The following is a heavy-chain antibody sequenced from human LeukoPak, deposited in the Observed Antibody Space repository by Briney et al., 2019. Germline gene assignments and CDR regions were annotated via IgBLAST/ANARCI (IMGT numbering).Heavy chain of an antibody. V-gene: IGHV3-21*01. Sequence: GGSLRLSCAASGFTFSGYSMNWVRQAPGKGLEWVSSISSSSSYIYYADSVKGRFTISRDNAKNSLYLQMNSLRAEDAAVYYCAGDWGFPSDYWGQGTLVTVSS. J-gene: IGHJ4*02. D-gene: IGHD3/OR15-3a*01. CDR2: ISSSSSYI. CDR3: AGDWGFPSDY. CDR1: GFTFSGYS.